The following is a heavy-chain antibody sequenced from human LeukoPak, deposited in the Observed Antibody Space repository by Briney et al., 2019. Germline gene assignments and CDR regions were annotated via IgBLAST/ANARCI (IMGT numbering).Heavy chain of an antibody. V-gene: IGHV3-48*01. Sequence: PGGSLRLSCAASGFTFGSYSMNWVRQAPGKGLEWISKITSQNTTTYYADSAKGRFTISRDNAKNSLYLQMNSLRAEDTAVYYCARNFDSWGQGTLVTVSS. CDR3: ARNFDS. J-gene: IGHJ4*02. CDR1: GFTFGSYS. D-gene: IGHD2/OR15-2a*01. CDR2: ITSQNTTT.